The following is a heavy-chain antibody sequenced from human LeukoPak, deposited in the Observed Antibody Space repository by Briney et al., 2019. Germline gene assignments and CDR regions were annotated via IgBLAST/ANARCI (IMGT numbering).Heavy chain of an antibody. CDR1: GVTFSSYW. Sequence: PGGSLRLSCAASGVTFSSYWMHWVRQAPGKGLVWVSRINSDGSSTSYADSVKGRFTISRDNAKNTLYLQMNSLRAEDTAVYYCAKDRIAVPGTDRFEYFDYWGQGTLVTVSS. D-gene: IGHD6-19*01. J-gene: IGHJ4*02. CDR2: INSDGSST. V-gene: IGHV3-74*01. CDR3: AKDRIAVPGTDRFEYFDY.